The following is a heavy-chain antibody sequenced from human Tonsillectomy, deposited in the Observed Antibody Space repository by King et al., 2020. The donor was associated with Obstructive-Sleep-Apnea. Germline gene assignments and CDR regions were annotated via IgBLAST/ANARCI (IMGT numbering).Heavy chain of an antibody. CDR2: ISGSDGGT. J-gene: IGHJ4*02. V-gene: IGHV3-23*04. Sequence: VQLVESGGGLVQPGGSLRLSCAASGFTFSNYPMTWVRQAPGKGLEWFSVISGSDGGTYYADSVKGRFTISRDNSKNTLYLQMNSLRAEDTAVYYCAKDGVASSAPQGYFDHWGQGTLVTVSS. D-gene: IGHD2-15*01. CDR3: AKDGVASSAPQGYFDH. CDR1: GFTFSNYP.